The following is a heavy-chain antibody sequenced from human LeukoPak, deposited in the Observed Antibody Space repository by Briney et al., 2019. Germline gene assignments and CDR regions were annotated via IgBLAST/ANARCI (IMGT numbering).Heavy chain of an antibody. CDR1: GYTFTSYA. CDR2: INAGNGNT. D-gene: IGHD6-19*01. V-gene: IGHV1-3*01. J-gene: IGHJ4*02. Sequence: ASVKVSCKASGYTFTSYAMHWVRQAPGQRLEWMGWINAGNGNTKYSQKFQGRVTITRDTSASTAYMELSSLRSEDTAVYYCARTRIAVAGQSIFDYWGQGTLVTVSS. CDR3: ARTRIAVAGQSIFDY.